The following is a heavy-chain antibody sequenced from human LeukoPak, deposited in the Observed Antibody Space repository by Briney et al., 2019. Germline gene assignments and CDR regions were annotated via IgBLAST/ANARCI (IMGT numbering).Heavy chain of an antibody. J-gene: IGHJ4*02. D-gene: IGHD3-16*02. CDR3: AREGPGIPSRSTTFDY. CDR1: GFTFSDYY. Sequence: PGGSLRLSCAASGFTFSDYYMSWIRQAPGKGLEWVSGISWNSGSIGYADSVKGRFTISRDNSKRTLYLEMNSLRAEDTAVYFCAREGPGIPSRSTTFDYWGQGTLVTVSS. CDR2: ISWNSGSI. V-gene: IGHV3-11*01.